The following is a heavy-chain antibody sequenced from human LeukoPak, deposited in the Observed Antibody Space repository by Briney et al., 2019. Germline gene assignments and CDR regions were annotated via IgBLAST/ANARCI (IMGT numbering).Heavy chain of an antibody. Sequence: SETLSLTCTVSGGSISSYDWSWIRQPAGKGLEWIGRIYTSGSPNYNPSLKSRVTMSVDTSKNHFSLKMTSVTAADTAVYYCAREGYYVSGSYYAFDIWGQGTMVTVSS. D-gene: IGHD3-10*01. CDR1: GGSISSYD. V-gene: IGHV4-4*07. J-gene: IGHJ3*02. CDR3: AREGYYVSGSYYAFDI. CDR2: IYTSGSP.